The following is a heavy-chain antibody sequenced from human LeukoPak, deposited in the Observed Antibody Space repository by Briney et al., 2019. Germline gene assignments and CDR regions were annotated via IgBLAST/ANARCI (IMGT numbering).Heavy chain of an antibody. Sequence: SETLSLTCSVSGDSISTYYWSWIRQPPGKALEWIGYVYYSGSNDYNPSLKSRVTISVDTSKNQFSLKLSSVTDADTAVYYCARDQKWEIGGDAFDIWGQGTMVTVSS. V-gene: IGHV4-59*12. CDR3: ARDQKWEIGGDAFDI. CDR2: VYYSGSN. J-gene: IGHJ3*02. CDR1: GDSISTYY. D-gene: IGHD1-26*01.